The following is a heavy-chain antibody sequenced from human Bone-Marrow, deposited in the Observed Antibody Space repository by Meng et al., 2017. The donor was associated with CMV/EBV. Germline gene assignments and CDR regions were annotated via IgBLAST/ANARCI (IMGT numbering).Heavy chain of an antibody. CDR2: ISSSGSTI. V-gene: IGHV3-11*04. CDR3: ARERWVVAAKGDQPQYYFDY. Sequence: GESLKISCSASGFTFSDYYMSWIRQAPGKGLEWVSYISSSGSTIYYADSVKGRFTISRDNAKNSLYLQMNSLRAEDTAVYYCARERWVVAAKGDQPQYYFDYWGQGTLVTVSS. CDR1: GFTFSDYY. J-gene: IGHJ4*02. D-gene: IGHD2-15*01.